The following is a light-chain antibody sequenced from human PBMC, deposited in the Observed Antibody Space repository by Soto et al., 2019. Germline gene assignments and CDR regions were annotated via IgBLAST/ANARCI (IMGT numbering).Light chain of an antibody. CDR1: QTVSTNY. J-gene: IGKJ1*01. Sequence: IRVTHSPGTVSLSPGERATLSCRASQTVSTNYLAWYQQRPGQAPRLLIYGASSRAAGIPDKFIGSGSGTDFALTISRLEPEDFGVHYCKPVGSSPPRPFGQGTKV. CDR3: KPVGSSPPRP. V-gene: IGKV3-20*01. CDR2: GAS.